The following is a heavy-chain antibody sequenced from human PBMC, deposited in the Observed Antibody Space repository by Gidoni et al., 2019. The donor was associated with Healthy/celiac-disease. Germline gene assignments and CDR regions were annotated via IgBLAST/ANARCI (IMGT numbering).Heavy chain of an antibody. CDR1: GFTFPSAW. Sequence: EVQLVESGGGLVQPGWPLIPSCAASGFTFPSAWMSWFRQAPGKGLEWVAKIKQDGSEKYYVDSVKGRFTISRDNAKNSLYLQMNSLRAEDTAVYYCARRRDGYNTGGDAFDIWGQGTMVTVSS. CDR3: ARRRDGYNTGGDAFDI. V-gene: IGHV3-7*01. J-gene: IGHJ3*02. D-gene: IGHD5-12*01. CDR2: IKQDGSEK.